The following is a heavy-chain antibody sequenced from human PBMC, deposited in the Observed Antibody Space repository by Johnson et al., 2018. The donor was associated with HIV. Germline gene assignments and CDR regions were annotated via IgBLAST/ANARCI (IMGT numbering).Heavy chain of an antibody. CDR1: GFTFSSYA. Sequence: VQLVESGGGLVRRGGSLRLSCAASGFTFSSYAMSWVRQAPGKALEWVSAISGGDDSTYYADSVKGRFSISRDNSKNTLYVQMNSLRAEDTAVYYCAKGPRADAFDIWGQGTMVTVSS. V-gene: IGHV3-23*04. CDR3: AKGPRADAFDI. J-gene: IGHJ3*02. CDR2: ISGGDDST.